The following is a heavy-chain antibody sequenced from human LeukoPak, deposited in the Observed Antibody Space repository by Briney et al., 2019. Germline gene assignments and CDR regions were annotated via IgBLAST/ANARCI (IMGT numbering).Heavy chain of an antibody. Sequence: SETLSLTCAVYGGSFSGYYWSWIRQPPGKGLEWIGEINHSGSTNYNPSLKSRVTISVDTSKNQFSLKLSSVTAADTAVYYCARLYSSSSFFDYWGQGTLVTVSS. J-gene: IGHJ4*02. D-gene: IGHD6-6*01. V-gene: IGHV4-34*01. CDR2: INHSGST. CDR3: ARLYSSSSFFDY. CDR1: GGSFSGYY.